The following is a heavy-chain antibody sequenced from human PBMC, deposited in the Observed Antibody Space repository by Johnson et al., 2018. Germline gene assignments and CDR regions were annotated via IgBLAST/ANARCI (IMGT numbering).Heavy chain of an antibody. Sequence: VQLVESGAEVKKPGESLKISCKGSGYSFTSYWIGWVRQMPGKGLEWMGIIYPGDSDTRYSPSFQGQVTISADKSISTAYLQWSSLKAPDTAMNYWARQGYCSGGSCHSGAFDIWGQGTMVTVSS. CDR1: GYSFTSYW. CDR2: IYPGDSDT. J-gene: IGHJ3*02. V-gene: IGHV5-51*01. CDR3: ARQGYCSGGSCHSGAFDI. D-gene: IGHD2-15*01.